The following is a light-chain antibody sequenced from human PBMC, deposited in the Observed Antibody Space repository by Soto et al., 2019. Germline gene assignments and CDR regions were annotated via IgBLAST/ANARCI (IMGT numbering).Light chain of an antibody. Sequence: IQMPKSTSSVSASVGDTVTITCRASQDINVYLNWYQQKPGEVPKLLIYSASSLHSGVPSRFTGSGSETDFTLTIRSLQPDDFATYYCQQGYGAPYNFGQGTKVDNK. J-gene: IGKJ2*01. CDR1: QDINVY. V-gene: IGKV1-39*01. CDR3: QQGYGAPYN. CDR2: SAS.